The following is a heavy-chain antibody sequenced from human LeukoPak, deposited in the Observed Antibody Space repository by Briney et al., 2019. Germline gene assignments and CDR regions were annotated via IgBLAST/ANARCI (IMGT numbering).Heavy chain of an antibody. CDR3: ATLYSDYGAY. J-gene: IGHJ4*02. CDR2: ISGGGGT. D-gene: IGHD2-2*02. Sequence: PGGSLRLSCAASGLDVKNNAMKWVRQAPGKGLEWVAAISGGGGTYYADSVKGRFTISRDTSKDTLYMQMNSLRAEDTALYSCATLYSDYGAYWGQGTVVTVSA. V-gene: IGHV3-23*01. CDR1: GLDVKNNA.